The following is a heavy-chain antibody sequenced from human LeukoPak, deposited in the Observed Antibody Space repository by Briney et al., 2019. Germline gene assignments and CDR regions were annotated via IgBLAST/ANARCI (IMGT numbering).Heavy chain of an antibody. Sequence: PGGSLRLSCAASGFTFDDYTMHWVRQAPGKGLEWVALILYDGSNKYYADSVKGRFTISRDNSKNTLYMQMNSLRAEDTAVYYCARDFAAAGIFDYWGQGTLVTVSS. CDR3: ARDFAAAGIFDY. J-gene: IGHJ4*02. D-gene: IGHD6-13*01. V-gene: IGHV3-30*04. CDR2: ILYDGSNK. CDR1: GFTFDDYT.